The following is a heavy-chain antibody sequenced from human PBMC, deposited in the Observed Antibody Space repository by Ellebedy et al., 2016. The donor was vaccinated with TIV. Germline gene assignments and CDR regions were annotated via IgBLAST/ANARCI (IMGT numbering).Heavy chain of an antibody. J-gene: IGHJ2*01. CDR1: GGSFSGYS. CDR2: INHRGST. V-gene: IGHV4-34*01. Sequence: SETLSLTCAVYGGSFSGYSWSWIRQPPGKGLEWIGEINHRGSTSYNPSLRSRVTISIDTSKHQFSLRLSSVTAADTAVYYCARGNYQDVDPDHWYFDLWGRGTLVTVSS. D-gene: IGHD4-11*01. CDR3: ARGNYQDVDPDHWYFDL.